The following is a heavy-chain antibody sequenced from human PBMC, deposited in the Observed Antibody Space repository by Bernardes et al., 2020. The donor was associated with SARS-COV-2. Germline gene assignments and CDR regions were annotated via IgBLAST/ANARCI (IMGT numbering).Heavy chain of an antibody. CDR1: GDSMRHYY. D-gene: IGHD2-15*01. J-gene: IGHJ4*02. V-gene: IGHV4-59*08. Sequence: SETLSLTCTVSGDSMRHYYWSWIRQPPGKEVEYIAYIYYSGETDYNPSLKSRVTISIDTSKNQFSLRLTSVIAADTATYYCARLRADALGGGFDSWGQGTLVTVSS. CDR2: IYYSGET. CDR3: ARLRADALGGGFDS.